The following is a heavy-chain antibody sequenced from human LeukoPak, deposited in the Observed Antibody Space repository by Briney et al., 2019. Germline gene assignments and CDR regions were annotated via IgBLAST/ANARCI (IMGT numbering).Heavy chain of an antibody. CDR1: GFTFSSYS. CDR3: ARGGLRIAAAA. J-gene: IGHJ5*02. CDR2: IKQDGSEK. V-gene: IGHV3-7*01. D-gene: IGHD6-13*01. Sequence: GGSLRLSCAAYGFTFSSYSMNWVRQAPGKGLEWVANIKQDGSEKYYVDSVKGRFTISRDNAKNSLYLQMNSLRAEDTAVYYCARGGLRIAAAAWGQGTLVTVSS.